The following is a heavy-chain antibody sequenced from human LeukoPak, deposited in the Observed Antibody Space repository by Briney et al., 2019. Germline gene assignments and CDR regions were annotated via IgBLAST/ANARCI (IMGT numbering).Heavy chain of an antibody. CDR2: IYTSGST. CDR1: GGSISSSSYY. D-gene: IGHD3-22*01. J-gene: IGHJ3*02. V-gene: IGHV4-61*02. Sequence: SETLSLTCTVSGGSISSSSYYWGWIRQPAGKGLEWIGRIYTSGSTNYNPSLKSRVTMSVDTSKNQFSLRLSSVTAADTAVYYCARDRYYYDTSGPPLDIWGQGTMVTVSS. CDR3: ARDRYYYDTSGPPLDI.